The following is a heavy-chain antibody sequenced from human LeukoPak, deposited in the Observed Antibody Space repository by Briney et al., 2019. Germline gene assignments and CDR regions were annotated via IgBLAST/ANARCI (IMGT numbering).Heavy chain of an antibody. V-gene: IGHV4-4*07. CDR1: GGSISSYY. D-gene: IGHD3-22*01. CDR2: IYTSGST. J-gene: IGHJ4*02. Sequence: PSETLSLTCTVSGGSISSYYWSWIRQPAGKGLEWIGRIYTSGSTNYNPSLKSRVTISVDKSKNQFSLKLSSVTAADTAVYYCARDWTYYDSSGYYRGLYYFDSRGQGTLVTVSS. CDR3: ARDWTYYDSSGYYRGLYYFDS.